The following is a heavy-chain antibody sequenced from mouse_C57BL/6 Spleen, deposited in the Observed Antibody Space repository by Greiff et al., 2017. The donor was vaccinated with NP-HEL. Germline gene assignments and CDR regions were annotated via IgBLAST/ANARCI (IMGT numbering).Heavy chain of an antibody. J-gene: IGHJ3*01. Sequence: QVQLQQPGAELVRPGTSVKLSCKASGYTFTSYWMHWVKQRPGQGLEWIGVIDPSDSYTNYNQKFKGKATLTVDTSSSTAYMQLSSLTSEDSAVYYCARPYYYGSSYSGFAYWGQGTLVTVSA. CDR3: ARPYYYGSSYSGFAY. D-gene: IGHD1-1*01. CDR1: GYTFTSYW. V-gene: IGHV1-59*01. CDR2: IDPSDSYT.